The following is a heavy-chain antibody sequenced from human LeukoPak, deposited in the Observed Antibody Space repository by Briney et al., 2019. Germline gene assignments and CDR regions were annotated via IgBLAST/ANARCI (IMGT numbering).Heavy chain of an antibody. CDR1: SGSIGSYY. CDR3: ARVEEGYGSGRRENYYYYYMDV. D-gene: IGHD3-10*01. Sequence: PSETLSLTCTVSSGSIGSYYWSWIRQPPGKGLEWIGYIHYSGSTNYNRSLKSRVTISVDTSKNQFSLKLSSVTAADTAVYYCARVEEGYGSGRRENYYYYYMDVWGKGTTVTISS. V-gene: IGHV4-59*01. J-gene: IGHJ6*03. CDR2: IHYSGST.